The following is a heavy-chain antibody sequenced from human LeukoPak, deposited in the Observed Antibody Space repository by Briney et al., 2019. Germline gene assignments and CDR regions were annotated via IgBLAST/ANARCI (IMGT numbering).Heavy chain of an antibody. CDR3: ARLLAAAGTVGWFDP. CDR2: IYYSGST. Sequence: PSETLSLTCTVSGGSISSYYWSWIRQPPGKGLEWIGYIYYSGSTNYNPSLKSRVTMSVDTSKNQFSLKLSSVTAADTAVYYCARLLAAAGTVGWFDPWGQGTLVTVSS. V-gene: IGHV4-59*12. CDR1: GGSISSYY. J-gene: IGHJ5*02. D-gene: IGHD6-13*01.